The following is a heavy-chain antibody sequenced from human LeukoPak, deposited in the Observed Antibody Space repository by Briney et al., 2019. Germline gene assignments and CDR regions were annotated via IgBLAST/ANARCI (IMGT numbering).Heavy chain of an antibody. Sequence: GGSLRLSCAASGFTFSSYAMSWVRQAPGKGLGWVSGISDSGGSIYYADSVKGRFTIPRDNSKNTLYLQMNSLRADDTAVYYCAKAGDQGYWFDPWGQGTLVTVSS. CDR3: AKAGDQGYWFDP. D-gene: IGHD1-26*01. CDR2: ISDSGGSI. V-gene: IGHV3-23*01. J-gene: IGHJ5*02. CDR1: GFTFSSYA.